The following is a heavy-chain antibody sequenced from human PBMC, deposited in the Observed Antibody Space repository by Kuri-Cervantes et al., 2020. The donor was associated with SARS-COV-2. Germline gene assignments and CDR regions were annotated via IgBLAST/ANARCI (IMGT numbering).Heavy chain of an antibody. CDR2: IYHSGST. Sequence: LRLSCAVSGGSISSGGYSWSWIRQPPGKGLEWIGYIYHSGSTYYNPSLKSRVTISVDRSKNQFSLKLSSVTAADTAVYYCARVTSRTIFGVVTHFDCWGQGTLVTVSS. J-gene: IGHJ4*02. CDR1: GGSISSGGYS. D-gene: IGHD3-3*01. CDR3: ARVTSRTIFGVVTHFDC. V-gene: IGHV4-30-2*01.